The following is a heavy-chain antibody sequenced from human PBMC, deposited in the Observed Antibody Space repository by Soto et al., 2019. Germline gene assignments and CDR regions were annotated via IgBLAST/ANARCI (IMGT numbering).Heavy chain of an antibody. CDR1: GFTFDDYA. J-gene: IGHJ6*03. CDR2: ISWNSGSI. D-gene: IGHD6-6*01. V-gene: IGHV3-9*01. CDR3: AKGNRDAARTDYYYYYMDV. Sequence: GGSLRLSCAASGFTFDDYAMHWVRQAPGKGLEWVSGISWNSGSIGYADSVKGRFTISRDNAKNSLYLQMNSLRAEDTALYYCAKGNRDAARTDYYYYYMDVWGKGTMVTVSS.